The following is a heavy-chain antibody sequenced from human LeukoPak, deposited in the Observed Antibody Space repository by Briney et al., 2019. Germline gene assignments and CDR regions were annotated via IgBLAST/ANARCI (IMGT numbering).Heavy chain of an antibody. CDR3: SKDRSGWYNFIDY. Sequence: PGGALRLSCVASGFTFSRYTISWVGQAPGKGLEGVSSISGSGGSPYYQAPVKGRFTISRDNSKNTLFLQRNSLKAEETAGYTCSKDRSGWYNFIDYWGEGALATAS. J-gene: IGHJ4*02. CDR2: ISGSGGSP. V-gene: IGHV3-23*01. CDR1: GFTFSRYT. D-gene: IGHD6-19*01.